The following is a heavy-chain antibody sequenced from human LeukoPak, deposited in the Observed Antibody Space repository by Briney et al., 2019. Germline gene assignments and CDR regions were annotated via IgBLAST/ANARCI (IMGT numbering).Heavy chain of an antibody. J-gene: IGHJ4*02. CDR2: IYYSGST. V-gene: IGHV4-59*08. D-gene: IGHD6-13*01. CDR3: ARRRIAAPVDY. Sequence: SETLSLTCTVSGGSISSYYWSWIRQPPGKGLEWIGNIYYSGSTNYNPSLKSRVTISIDTSKNLFSLKLSSVTAADTAVYYCARRRIAAPVDYWGQGTLVTVSS. CDR1: GGSISSYY.